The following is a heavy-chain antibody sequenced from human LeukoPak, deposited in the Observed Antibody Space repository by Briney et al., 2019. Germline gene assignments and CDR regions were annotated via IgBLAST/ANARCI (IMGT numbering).Heavy chain of an antibody. CDR1: GFTFSSYA. J-gene: IGHJ4*02. CDR2: ISGSGGST. D-gene: IGHD3-3*01. Sequence: PGGSLRLSCAASGFTFSSYAMSWVRQAPGKGLEWVSAISGSGGSTYYADSVKGRFTISRDNSKNTLYLQMNSLRAEDTAVYYCAKDRPSLYYDFWSGYYTRGTLFDYWGQGTLVTVSS. CDR3: AKDRPSLYYDFWSGYYTRGTLFDY. V-gene: IGHV3-23*01.